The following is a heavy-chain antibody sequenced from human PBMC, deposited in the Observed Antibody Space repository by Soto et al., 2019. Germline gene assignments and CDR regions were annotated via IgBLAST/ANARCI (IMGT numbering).Heavy chain of an antibody. D-gene: IGHD2-21*01. V-gene: IGHV3-48*02. CDR3: ARDVDL. Sequence: GGSLRLSCVASGFSFSNYNMNWVRQAPGKGLEWLSYISSDNITKYYADSVRGRFTISRDSAKNSLYLQMNSLRDEDTAVYFCARDVDLWGQGTMVTVSS. J-gene: IGHJ3*01. CDR2: ISSDNITK. CDR1: GFSFSNYN.